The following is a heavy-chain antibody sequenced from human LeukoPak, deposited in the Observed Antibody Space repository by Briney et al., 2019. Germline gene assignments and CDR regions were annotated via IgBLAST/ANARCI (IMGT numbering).Heavy chain of an antibody. Sequence: PGGSLRLSYAASGFTFSSYSMNWVRQALGKGLEWVSSISSSSSYIYYADSVKGRFTISRDNAKNSLYLQMNSLRAEDTAVYYCARRVRWQIWSTRGYYFDYWGQGTLVTVSS. V-gene: IGHV3-21*01. J-gene: IGHJ4*02. CDR3: ARRVRWQIWSTRGYYFDY. CDR2: ISSSSSYI. D-gene: IGHD5-18*01. CDR1: GFTFSSYS.